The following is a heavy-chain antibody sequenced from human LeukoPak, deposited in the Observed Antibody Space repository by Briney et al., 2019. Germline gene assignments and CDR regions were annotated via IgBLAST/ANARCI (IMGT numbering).Heavy chain of an antibody. CDR2: IKTDGTKQ. V-gene: IGHV3-7*01. J-gene: IGHJ4*02. D-gene: IGHD5-24*01. CDR3: ARDGIDGFIDY. CDR1: GFTFSNYW. Sequence: GGSLRLSCAASGFTFSNYWLSWVRQAPGKGLEWVANIKTDGTKQYCVDSVKGRFTISRDNAKNSLYLQMNSLRAEDTGVYYCARDGIDGFIDYWGQGTLVTVSS.